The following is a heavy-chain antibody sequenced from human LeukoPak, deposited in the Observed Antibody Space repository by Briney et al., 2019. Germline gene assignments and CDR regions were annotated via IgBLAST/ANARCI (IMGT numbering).Heavy chain of an antibody. V-gene: IGHV3-30*02. J-gene: IGHJ4*02. CDR2: IRYDGTNL. CDR3: AKGAPNLPDY. CDR1: GFTFNNYG. Sequence: PGGSLRLSSVASGFTFNNYGMHWVRQAPGKGLEWVSFIRYDGTNLYYTNSVKGRFTISRDNSRSTLYLQMNSLKTEDTAMYYCAKGAPNLPDYWGQGTLVTVSS.